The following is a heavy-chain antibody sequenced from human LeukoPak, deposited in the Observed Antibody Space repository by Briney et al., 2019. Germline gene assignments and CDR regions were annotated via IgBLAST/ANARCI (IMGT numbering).Heavy chain of an antibody. CDR3: ARGYSATYGRFDP. Sequence: SETLSLTCTVSGGSISSYYWSWIRQPPGRGLEWIGYIYYTGNTNYNPSLKSRVTISVDTSKNQFSLKLTSVTAADTAAYFCARGYSATYGRFDPWGQGTLVTVSS. CDR2: IYYTGNT. D-gene: IGHD1-26*01. V-gene: IGHV4-59*01. J-gene: IGHJ5*02. CDR1: GGSISSYY.